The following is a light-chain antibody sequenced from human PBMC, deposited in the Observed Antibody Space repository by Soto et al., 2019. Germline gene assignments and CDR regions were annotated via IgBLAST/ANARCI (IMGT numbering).Light chain of an antibody. CDR1: QMIARW. J-gene: IGKJ2*01. CDR3: LQYNNFPHP. CDR2: DAT. V-gene: IGKV1-5*01. Sequence: IQMTQSPSTLSASVGDTVTLTCRSSQMIARWLAWYQQKPGTATRLIIYDATSLQSGVPSRLSASASGTDFTLTISSLHPDDFATYYCLQYNNFPHPFGQGTKVDIX.